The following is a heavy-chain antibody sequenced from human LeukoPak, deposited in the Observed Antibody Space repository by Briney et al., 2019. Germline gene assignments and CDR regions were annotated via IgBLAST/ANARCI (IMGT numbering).Heavy chain of an antibody. D-gene: IGHD3-10*01. CDR3: ARGVLLWFGERYWFDP. CDR2: INHSGST. V-gene: IGHV4-34*01. CDR1: GGSFSGYY. J-gene: IGHJ5*02. Sequence: LETLSLTCAVYGGSFSGYYWSWIRRPPGKGLEWIEEINHSGSTNYNPSLKSRVTISVDTSKNQFSLKLSSVTAADTAVYYCARGVLLWFGERYWFDPWGQGTLVTVSS.